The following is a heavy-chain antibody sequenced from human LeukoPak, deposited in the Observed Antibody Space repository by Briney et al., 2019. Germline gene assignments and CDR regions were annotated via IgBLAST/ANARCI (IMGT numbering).Heavy chain of an antibody. CDR3: ARDRKD. CDR2: IIPIFGTA. Sequence: SVKVSCKASGGAFTSYAITWVRQTPGQGLEWMGGIIPIFGTANYAQKFQGRVTITADESTSTAYMELSSLRSEDTAVYYCARDRKDWGQGTLVTVSS. CDR1: GGAFTSYA. V-gene: IGHV1-69*13. J-gene: IGHJ4*02.